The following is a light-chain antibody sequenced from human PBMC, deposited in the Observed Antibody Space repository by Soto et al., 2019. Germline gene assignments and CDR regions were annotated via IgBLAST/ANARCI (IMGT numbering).Light chain of an antibody. V-gene: IGKV1-27*01. CDR2: AAS. CDR3: QKYSSVPV. CDR1: QDIRNF. J-gene: IGKJ3*01. Sequence: DIQMTQSPPSLSASVGDRVTITCRASQDIRNFVAWYQQKPGKAPKLLIYAASTLQSGVPSQFSGSGSGTDFTLTINSLQPEDVATYSCQKYSSVPVFGPGTKVEIK.